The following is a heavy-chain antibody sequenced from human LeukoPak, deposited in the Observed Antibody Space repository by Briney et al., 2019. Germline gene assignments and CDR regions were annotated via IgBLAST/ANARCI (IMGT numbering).Heavy chain of an antibody. V-gene: IGHV3-30*03. Sequence: GGSLRLSCAASGFTFSSYGMHGVRQAAGKGLEWVAVISYDGSNKYYADSVKGRFSISRDSSKSTLYLQTNSLRGEDTAVYYCARTRTGLRQLDYWGQGTLVTVSS. CDR3: ARTRTGLRQLDY. D-gene: IGHD5-12*01. CDR2: ISYDGSNK. J-gene: IGHJ4*02. CDR1: GFTFSSYG.